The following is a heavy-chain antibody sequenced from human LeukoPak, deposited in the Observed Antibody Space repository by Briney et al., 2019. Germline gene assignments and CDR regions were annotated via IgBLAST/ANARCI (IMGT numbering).Heavy chain of an antibody. D-gene: IGHD1-26*01. V-gene: IGHV4-61*02. J-gene: IGHJ4*02. CDR3: ARVHQYSGSYYHFDY. Sequence: SETLSLTCTVSGDSISSGSNSWSWIRQPAGKGLEWIGRVYTSGSTNYNPSLKSRVTMSIDTSKNQFSLRLSSVTAADTAVYYCARVHQYSGSYYHFDYWGQGTLVTVSS. CDR1: GDSISSGSNS. CDR2: VYTSGST.